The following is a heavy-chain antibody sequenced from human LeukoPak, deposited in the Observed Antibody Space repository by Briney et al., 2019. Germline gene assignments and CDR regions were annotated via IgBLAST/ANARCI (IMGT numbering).Heavy chain of an antibody. Sequence: SETLSLTCTVSGGSISSSSYYWGWIRQPPGKGLEWIGSIYYSGSTYYNPSLKSRVTISVDTSKNQFSLKLSSVTAADTAVYYCARGLMGATWGQGTLVTVSS. V-gene: IGHV4-39*01. CDR2: IYYSGST. J-gene: IGHJ4*02. D-gene: IGHD1-26*01. CDR3: ARGLMGAT. CDR1: GGSISSSSYY.